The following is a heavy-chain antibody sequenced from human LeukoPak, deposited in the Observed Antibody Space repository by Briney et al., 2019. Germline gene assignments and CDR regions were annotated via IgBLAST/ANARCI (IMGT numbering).Heavy chain of an antibody. V-gene: IGHV4-30-4*08. Sequence: SETLSLTCTLSGGSINNYYWSWIRQPPGKGLEWIGYIYYSGSTYYNPSLKSRVTISVDTSKNQFSLKLSSVTAADTAVYYCARDLMGAFDYWGQGTLVTVSS. CDR3: ARDLMGAFDY. J-gene: IGHJ4*02. CDR1: GGSINNYY. CDR2: IYYSGST. D-gene: IGHD1-26*01.